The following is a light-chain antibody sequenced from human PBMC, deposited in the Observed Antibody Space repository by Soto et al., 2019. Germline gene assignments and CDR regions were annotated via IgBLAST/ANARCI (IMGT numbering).Light chain of an antibody. V-gene: IGKV3-20*01. CDR1: ESVSSNY. CDR3: QQYGTSSLT. Sequence: EIVLTQSPGTVSLSPGERATLFCRASESVSSNYLAWYQQKPGQAPRLLIYGASSRATGIPDRFSGSGSGTDFTLTISRLEPEDFAVYYCQQYGTSSLTFGGGAKVEIK. CDR2: GAS. J-gene: IGKJ4*01.